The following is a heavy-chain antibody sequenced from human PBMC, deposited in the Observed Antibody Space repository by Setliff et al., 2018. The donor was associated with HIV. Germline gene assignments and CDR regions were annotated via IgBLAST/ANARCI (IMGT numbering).Heavy chain of an antibody. CDR2: ISSSTSTI. J-gene: IGHJ6*03. V-gene: IGHV3-48*01. CDR1: GFIFTNYE. CDR3: ARLLDYYYMDV. Sequence: GGSLRLSCAASGFIFTNYEMNWVRQAPGKGLEWVSYISSSTSTIYYADSVKGRFTISRDNAKNSLYLQMNSLRAEDTAVYYCARLLDYYYMDVWGKGTTVTVSS.